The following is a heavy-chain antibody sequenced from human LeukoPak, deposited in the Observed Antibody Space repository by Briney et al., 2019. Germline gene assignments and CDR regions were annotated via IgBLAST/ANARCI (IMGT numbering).Heavy chain of an antibody. Sequence: SETLSLTCTVSGGSISSYYWSWIRQPSGKGLAWIGCVYQSGTTYHNPSLKSRVTTSVDMSKNQFALRLRPVTAADTAVYYCARIFIRSGYSSYFDCWGQGTLVTVSS. D-gene: IGHD3-3*01. V-gene: IGHV4-59*08. CDR1: GGSISSYY. J-gene: IGHJ4*02. CDR2: VYQSGTT. CDR3: ARIFIRSGYSSYFDC.